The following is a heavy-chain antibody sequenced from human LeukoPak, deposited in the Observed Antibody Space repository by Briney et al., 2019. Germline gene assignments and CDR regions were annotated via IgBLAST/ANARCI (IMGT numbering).Heavy chain of an antibody. V-gene: IGHV4-59*12. D-gene: IGHD3-10*01. CDR2: IYYSGST. J-gene: IGHJ4*02. CDR1: GGSISSYY. Sequence: SETLSLTCTVSGGSISSYYWSWIRQPPGKGLEWIGSIYYSGSTYYNPSLKSRVTISVDTSKNQFSLKLSSVTAADTAVYYCARDKHGLWYYWGQGTLVTVSS. CDR3: ARDKHGLWYY.